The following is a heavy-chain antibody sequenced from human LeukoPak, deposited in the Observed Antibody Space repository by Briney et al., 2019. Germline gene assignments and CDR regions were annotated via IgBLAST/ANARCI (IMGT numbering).Heavy chain of an antibody. CDR1: GFTVSSNY. CDR3: ARVAGYDYGFFDY. V-gene: IGHV3-53*01. Sequence: TGGSLRLSCAASGFTVSSNYMSWVRQAPGKGLEWVSVIYSGGSTYYADSVKGRFTISRDNSKNTLYLQMNSLRAEDTAVYCCARVAGYDYGFFDYWGQGTLVTVSS. CDR2: IYSGGST. J-gene: IGHJ4*02. D-gene: IGHD5-12*01.